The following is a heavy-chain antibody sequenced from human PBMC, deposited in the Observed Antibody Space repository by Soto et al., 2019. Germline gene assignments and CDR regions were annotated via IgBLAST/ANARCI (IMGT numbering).Heavy chain of an antibody. CDR3: ARDSAPDYSNSIWFDP. J-gene: IGHJ5*02. Sequence: SVKVSCKASGGTFSSYAISWVRQAPGQGLEWMGGIIPIFGTANYAQKFQGRVTITADESTSTAYMELSSLRSEDTAVYYCARDSAPDYSNSIWFDPWGQGTLVTVSS. V-gene: IGHV1-69*13. CDR1: GGTFSSYA. D-gene: IGHD4-4*01. CDR2: IIPIFGTA.